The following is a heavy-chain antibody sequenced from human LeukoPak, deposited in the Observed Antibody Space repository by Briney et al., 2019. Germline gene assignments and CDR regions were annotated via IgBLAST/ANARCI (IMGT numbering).Heavy chain of an antibody. Sequence: PGRSLRLSCAASGFTFSGYGMKWVRQAPGKGLEWVADISYDGRNKYYVDSVKDRFTISRDNSKNTLYLQMNSLRAEDTAVYYCARDTSSSTSCFDYWGQGTLVTVSS. J-gene: IGHJ4*02. CDR2: ISYDGRNK. CDR3: ARDTSSSTSCFDY. CDR1: GFTFSGYG. V-gene: IGHV3-30*03. D-gene: IGHD2-2*01.